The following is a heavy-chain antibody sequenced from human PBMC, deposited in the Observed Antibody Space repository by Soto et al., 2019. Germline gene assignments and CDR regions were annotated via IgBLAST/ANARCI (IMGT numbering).Heavy chain of an antibody. V-gene: IGHV3-23*01. CDR3: VREGRGSFDF. J-gene: IGHJ3*01. Sequence: RGSLRLSCAASGFIFTNYAMNWVRQAPGKGLEWVSVIGGRGNSAYYADSVQGRFTISRDNSKNTLSLQMSSLTADDTAIYYCVREGRGSFDFWGRGTMVTVSS. CDR2: IGGRGNSA. D-gene: IGHD5-12*01. CDR1: GFIFTNYA.